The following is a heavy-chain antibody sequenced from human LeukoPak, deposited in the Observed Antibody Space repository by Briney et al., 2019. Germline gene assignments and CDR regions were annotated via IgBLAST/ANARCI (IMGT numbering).Heavy chain of an antibody. J-gene: IGHJ5*02. V-gene: IGHV3-74*01. CDR3: ARDFKDISP. Sequence: GGSLRLSCAASGFIFSSYWVHWVRQAPGKGLVWVSGINTDGSDTRYADFVKGRFTISRDNAKNTLYLQVNSLRAEDTAMYYCARDFKDISPWGLGTLVTVSS. D-gene: IGHD3-9*01. CDR1: GFIFSSYW. CDR2: INTDGSDT.